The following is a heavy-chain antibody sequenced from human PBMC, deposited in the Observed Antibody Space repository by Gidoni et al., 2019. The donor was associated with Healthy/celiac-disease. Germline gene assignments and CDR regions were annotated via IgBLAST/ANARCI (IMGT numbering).Heavy chain of an antibody. CDR3: ASHSSGYYYDFDY. J-gene: IGHJ4*02. V-gene: IGHV3-21*01. CDR1: GCTVSSYS. Sequence: EVQLVESGGGLVRPGGDRGLSWAAAGCTVSSYSMNWVRQAPGKGLEWVSSLSSSSSSIYYADSVKGRFTISRDNAKTSLYLQMNSLRAEDTAVYYCASHSSGYYYDFDYWGQGTLVTVSS. CDR2: LSSSSSSI. D-gene: IGHD3-22*01.